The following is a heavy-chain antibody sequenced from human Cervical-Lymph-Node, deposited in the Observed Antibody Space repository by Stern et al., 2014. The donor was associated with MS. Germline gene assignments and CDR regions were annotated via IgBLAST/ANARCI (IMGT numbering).Heavy chain of an antibody. Sequence: VQLVQSGAEVKKPGASVKVSCKESGYTFTSYYMHWVRQAPGQGLEWMGIINPSGGSTRYTQKFQGRVTMTGDTSTSTVYLELSSLRSDDTAVYYCARDRQGTGWFDPWGQGTLVTVSS. D-gene: IGHD1-1*01. CDR2: INPSGGST. V-gene: IGHV1-46*01. CDR3: ARDRQGTGWFDP. J-gene: IGHJ5*02. CDR1: GYTFTSYY.